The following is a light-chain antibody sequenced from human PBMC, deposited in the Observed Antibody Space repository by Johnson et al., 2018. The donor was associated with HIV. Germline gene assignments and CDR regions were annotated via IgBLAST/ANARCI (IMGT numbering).Light chain of an antibody. Sequence: QPVLTQPPSVSAAPGQKVTISCSGSNSNIGNNYVSWYQQVPGAAPKLLIYENNKRPSGIPDRFSGSKSDTSATLAITGLQTGDEAEYYCGTWETGLSAYVFGTGTKVTVL. CDR1: NSNIGNNY. CDR3: GTWETGLSAYV. V-gene: IGLV1-51*02. CDR2: ENN. J-gene: IGLJ1*01.